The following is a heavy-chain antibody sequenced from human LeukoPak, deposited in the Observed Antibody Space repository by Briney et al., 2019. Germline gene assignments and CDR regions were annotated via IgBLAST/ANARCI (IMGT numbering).Heavy chain of an antibody. J-gene: IGHJ4*02. CDR1: GGSISSYY. Sequence: SETLSLTCTVSGGSISSYYWSWIRQPPGKGLEWIGYIYYSGSTNYNPSLKSRVTISVDTSKNQFSLKLSSVTAADTAVYYCARTHDRSGSYLFDYWGQGTPVTVSS. D-gene: IGHD1-26*01. V-gene: IGHV4-59*01. CDR3: ARTHDRSGSYLFDY. CDR2: IYYSGST.